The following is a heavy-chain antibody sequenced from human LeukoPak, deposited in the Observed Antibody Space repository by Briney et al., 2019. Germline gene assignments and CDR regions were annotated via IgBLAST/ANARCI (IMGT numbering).Heavy chain of an antibody. D-gene: IGHD5-18*01. J-gene: IGHJ3*02. CDR1: GVTVSSSL. CDR3: AGIQFWSWRAFYI. Sequence: TGGSLRLSCEASGVTVSSSLMSWVRQAPGKGLEWVSIIYGGGSTYYPDSVKGRFTISRDNSKNTLYLQLDSLRADDTAVYYCAGIQFWSWRAFYILVQGTTVTVSS. CDR2: IYGGGST. V-gene: IGHV3-53*01.